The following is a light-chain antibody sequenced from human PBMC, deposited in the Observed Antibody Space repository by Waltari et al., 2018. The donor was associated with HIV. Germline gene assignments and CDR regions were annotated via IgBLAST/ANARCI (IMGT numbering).Light chain of an antibody. CDR2: GTS. Sequence: EILMTQSPATLSVSPGERATLSCRASQSVNSNLAWYQQKPGQTPRLLIYGTSTRATDIPARFSGSGSGTEFTLTISSLQSEDFAVYYCHHNNNWRETFGQGTKVEIK. CDR1: QSVNSN. V-gene: IGKV3-15*01. CDR3: HHNNNWRET. J-gene: IGKJ1*01.